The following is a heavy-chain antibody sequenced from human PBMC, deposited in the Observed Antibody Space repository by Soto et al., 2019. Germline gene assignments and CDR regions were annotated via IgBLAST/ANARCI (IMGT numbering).Heavy chain of an antibody. V-gene: IGHV3-30*18. Sequence: PGGALRLSWSASGFTFSSYGMHWVGQAPGKGLEWVAVISYDGSNKYYADSVKGRFTISRDNSKNTLYLQMNSLRAEDTAVYYCAKDLYHYCLKGGMDVWGKGTTILVSS. D-gene: IGHD3-10*01. CDR2: ISYDGSNK. CDR3: AKDLYHYCLKGGMDV. CDR1: GFTFSSYG. J-gene: IGHJ6*04.